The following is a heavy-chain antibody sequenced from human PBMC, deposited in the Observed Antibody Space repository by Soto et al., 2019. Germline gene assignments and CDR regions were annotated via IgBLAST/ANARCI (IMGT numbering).Heavy chain of an antibody. CDR1: GGSISSSSYY. CDR3: AGTYGDSNYYYYYGMDV. CDR2: IYYSGST. V-gene: IGHV4-39*01. D-gene: IGHD4-17*01. Sequence: PSETLSLTCTVSGGSISSSSYYWGWIRQPPGKGLEWIGSIYYSGSTYYNPSLKSRVTISVDTSKNQFSLKLSSVTAADTAVYFCAGTYGDSNYYYYYGMDVWGQGTTVTVSS. J-gene: IGHJ6*02.